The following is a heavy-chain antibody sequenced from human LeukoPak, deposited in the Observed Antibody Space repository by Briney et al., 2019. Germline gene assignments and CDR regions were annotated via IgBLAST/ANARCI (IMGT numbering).Heavy chain of an antibody. Sequence: RASVKVSCKASGYTFTSYGINWVRQAPGQGLEWMGWISAYNGNTNYAQKLQGRVTMTTDTSTSTAYMELRSLRSDDTAVYYCARVSVTTGSRAFDIWGQGTMVTVSS. D-gene: IGHD4-17*01. CDR3: ARVSVTTGSRAFDI. CDR2: ISAYNGNT. V-gene: IGHV1-18*01. CDR1: GYTFTSYG. J-gene: IGHJ3*02.